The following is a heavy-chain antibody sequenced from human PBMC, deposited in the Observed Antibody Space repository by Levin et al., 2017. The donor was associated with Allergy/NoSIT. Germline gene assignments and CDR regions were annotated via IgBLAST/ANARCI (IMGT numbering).Heavy chain of an antibody. J-gene: IGHJ5*02. CDR2: ISSSSSTI. Sequence: GGSLRLSCAASGFTFSSYSMNWVRQAPGKGLEWVSYISSSSSTIYYADSVKGRFTISRDNAKNSLYLQMNSLRDEDTAVYYCASLYSSSWYRWFDPWGQGTLVTVSS. D-gene: IGHD6-13*01. CDR1: GFTFSSYS. V-gene: IGHV3-48*02. CDR3: ASLYSSSWYRWFDP.